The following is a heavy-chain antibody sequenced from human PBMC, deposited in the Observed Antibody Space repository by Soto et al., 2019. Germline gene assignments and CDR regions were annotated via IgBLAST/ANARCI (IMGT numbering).Heavy chain of an antibody. V-gene: IGHV1-2*04. J-gene: IGHJ4*02. CDR3: AREHCSSTSCYGSFDY. CDR1: EYTFTVYY. D-gene: IGHD2-2*01. Sequence: ASVKVSCKASEYTFTVYYIHWVRQAPGLGLEWMGWINPNSGGTNYAQKFHGWVTMTRDTSISTAYMELSRLRSDDTAVYYCAREHCSSTSCYGSFDYWGQGTLVTVS. CDR2: INPNSGGT.